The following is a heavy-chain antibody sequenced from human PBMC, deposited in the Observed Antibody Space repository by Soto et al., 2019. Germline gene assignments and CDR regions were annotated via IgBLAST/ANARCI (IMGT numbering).Heavy chain of an antibody. D-gene: IGHD2-2*01. CDR2: IIPIFGTA. Sequence: QVQLVQSGAEVKKPGSSVKASCKASGGTFSSYAISWVRQAPGQGLEWMGGIIPIFGTANYAQKFQGRVTITADESTSTAYMELSSLRSEDTAVYYCAREVKMVVPENHPQYYYYGMDVWGQGTTVTVSS. CDR1: GGTFSSYA. CDR3: AREVKMVVPENHPQYYYYGMDV. J-gene: IGHJ6*02. V-gene: IGHV1-69*01.